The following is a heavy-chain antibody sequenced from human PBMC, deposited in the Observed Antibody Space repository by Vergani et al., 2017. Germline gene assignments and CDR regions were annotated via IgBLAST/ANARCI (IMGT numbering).Heavy chain of an antibody. D-gene: IGHD6-19*01. Sequence: EVQLVESGGGLVQPGGSLRLSCAASGFTFSSYDMHWVRQATGKGLEWVSAIGTAGDTYYPGSVKGRFTISRDNSKNTLYLQMNSLRAEDTAVYYCASDPSAYSSGWYTSHFDYWGQGTLVTVSS. V-gene: IGHV3-13*01. CDR2: IGTAGDT. CDR3: ASDPSAYSSGWYTSHFDY. CDR1: GFTFSSYD. J-gene: IGHJ4*02.